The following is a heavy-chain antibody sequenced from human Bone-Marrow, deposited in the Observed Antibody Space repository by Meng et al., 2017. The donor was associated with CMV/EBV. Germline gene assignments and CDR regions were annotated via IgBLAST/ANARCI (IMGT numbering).Heavy chain of an antibody. D-gene: IGHD2-2*02. V-gene: IGHV4-34*01. Sequence: GSLRLSCAVYGGSFSGYYWSWIRQPPGKGLEWIGEINHSGSTNYNPSLKSRVTISVDTSKNQFSLKLSSVTAADTAVYYCARDIVVVPAAISNYYYYGMDVWGQGTTVTVSS. J-gene: IGHJ6*02. CDR1: GGSFSGYY. CDR3: ARDIVVVPAAISNYYYYGMDV. CDR2: INHSGST.